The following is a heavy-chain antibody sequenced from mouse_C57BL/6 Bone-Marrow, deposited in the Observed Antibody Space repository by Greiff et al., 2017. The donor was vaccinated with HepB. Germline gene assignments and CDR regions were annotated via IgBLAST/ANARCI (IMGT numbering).Heavy chain of an antibody. CDR3: TMRGVYYSGSSYFDY. D-gene: IGHD1-1*01. J-gene: IGHJ2*01. V-gene: IGHV1-15*01. CDR1: GYTFTDYD. CDR2: IDPETGGT. Sequence: QVQLKESGAELVRPGASVTLSCTASGYTFTDYDMYWVQQTPVHGLEWIGAIDPETGGTSYNQKFKGKSILSADKAPSTSYMQLRSLTSEDSAVYYCTMRGVYYSGSSYFDYWGQGTTLTVSS.